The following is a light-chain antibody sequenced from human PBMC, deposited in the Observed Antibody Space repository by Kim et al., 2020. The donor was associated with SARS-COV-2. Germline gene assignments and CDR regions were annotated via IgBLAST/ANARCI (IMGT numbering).Light chain of an antibody. CDR3: QQYAVSPLT. J-gene: IGKJ4*01. Sequence: SPGERATLSCRASQTVTKNYLGWFRQRPGQAPRLLIYDASIRATGIPDRLSGSRSGTDFTLTITKMEPEDFAVYYCQQYAVSPLTFGGGTKVDIK. V-gene: IGKV3-20*01. CDR2: DAS. CDR1: QTVTKNY.